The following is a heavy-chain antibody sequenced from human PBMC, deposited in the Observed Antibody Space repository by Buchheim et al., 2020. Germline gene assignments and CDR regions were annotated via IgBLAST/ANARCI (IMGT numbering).Heavy chain of an antibody. D-gene: IGHD6-13*01. CDR3: ARERSSSWGSNWFDP. J-gene: IGHJ5*02. V-gene: IGHV3-11*01. CDR1: GFTFSDYY. CDR2: ISSGSGSTK. Sequence: QVQLVESGGGLVEPGGSLRLSCAASGFTFSDYYMAWIRQAPGKGLEWVSYISSGSGSTKYYTDSVKGRFTISRDNGKNALYLQMNSLRAEDTAVYHCARERSSSWGSNWFDPWGQGTL.